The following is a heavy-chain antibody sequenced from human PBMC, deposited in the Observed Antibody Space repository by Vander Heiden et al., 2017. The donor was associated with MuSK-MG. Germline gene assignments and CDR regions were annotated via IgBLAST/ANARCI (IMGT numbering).Heavy chain of an antibody. CDR1: GFTFSNHA. V-gene: IGHV3-23*01. J-gene: IGHJ6*03. CDR3: ARGPTAYYYYMDV. CDR2: ISGSGGSI. Sequence: EVQLLESGGDLVRPGGSLRRSCAASGFTFSNHAFSWVRQAPGKGPEWVSGISGSGGSIYYADSVKGRFTISRDDSKNTLYLQMNSLRVEDTALYYCARGPTAYYYYMDVWGKGTTVTVSS.